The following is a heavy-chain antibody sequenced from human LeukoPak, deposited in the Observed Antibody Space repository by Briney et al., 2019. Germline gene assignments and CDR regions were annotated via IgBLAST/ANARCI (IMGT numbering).Heavy chain of an antibody. Sequence: GGSLRLSCKASGFTFSTYSMNWVRQAPGKRLEWVSYIRSSGSPRYYADSVKGRFTISRDDAKSSLYLQMDNLRDEDTAVYYCVRGPDALDFWGQGTLVTVSP. CDR3: VRGPDALDF. CDR1: GFTFSTYS. J-gene: IGHJ4*02. V-gene: IGHV3-48*02. CDR2: IRSSGSPR.